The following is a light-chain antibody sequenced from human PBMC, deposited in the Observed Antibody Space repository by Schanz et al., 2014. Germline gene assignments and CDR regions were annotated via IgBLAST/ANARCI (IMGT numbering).Light chain of an antibody. CDR2: DVN. Sequence: QSALTQPASVSGSPGQSITISCTGTSSDVGGYDYVSWYQQHPGKAPKLMIYDVNNRPSGVSHRFSGSKSGTTASLTVSGLQAEDEADYYCSSYTSSSLGVFGGGTKLTVL. J-gene: IGLJ3*02. V-gene: IGLV2-14*03. CDR3: SSYTSSSLGV. CDR1: SSDVGGYDY.